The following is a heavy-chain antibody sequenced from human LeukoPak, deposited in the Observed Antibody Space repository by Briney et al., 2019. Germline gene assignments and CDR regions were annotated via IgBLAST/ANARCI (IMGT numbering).Heavy chain of an antibody. CDR2: INSDGSST. CDR3: ARAFPVTTYFDY. D-gene: IGHD4-17*01. CDR1: GFTFSSYW. V-gene: IGHV3-74*01. Sequence: GGSLRLSCAASGFTFSSYWMHWVRQAPGKGLVWVSRINSDGSSTSYADSVKGRFTISRDNAKNTLYLQMSSLRAEDTAVYYCARAFPVTTYFDYWGQGTLVTVSS. J-gene: IGHJ4*02.